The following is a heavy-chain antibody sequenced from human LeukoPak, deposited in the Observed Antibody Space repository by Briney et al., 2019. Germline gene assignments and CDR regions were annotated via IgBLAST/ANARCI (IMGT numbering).Heavy chain of an antibody. V-gene: IGHV4-59*01. CDR1: GGSISSYY. Sequence: PSETLSLTCTVSGGSISSYYWGWIRQPPGKGLEWIGYIYYSGSTNYNPSLKSRVTISVDTSKNQFSLKLSSVTAADTAVYYCARDRIGYSYGSDAFDIWGQGTMVTVSS. CDR3: ARDRIGYSYGSDAFDI. D-gene: IGHD5-18*01. CDR2: IYYSGST. J-gene: IGHJ3*02.